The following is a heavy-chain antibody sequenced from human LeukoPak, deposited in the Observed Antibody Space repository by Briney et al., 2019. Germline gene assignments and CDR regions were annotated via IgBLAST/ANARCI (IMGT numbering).Heavy chain of an antibody. D-gene: IGHD2-8*01. CDR1: GYTFSTYP. Sequence: ASVKVSCKASGYTFSTYPMNWVRQAPGQGLEWMGWISAYNGNTNYAQKLQGRVTMTTDTSTSTAYMELRSLRSDDTAVYYCARDSMALHYYYGMDVWGQGTTVTVSS. J-gene: IGHJ6*02. CDR2: ISAYNGNT. V-gene: IGHV1-18*01. CDR3: ARDSMALHYYYGMDV.